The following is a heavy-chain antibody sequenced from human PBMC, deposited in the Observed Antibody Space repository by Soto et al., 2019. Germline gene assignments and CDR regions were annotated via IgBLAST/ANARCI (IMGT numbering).Heavy chain of an antibody. J-gene: IGHJ6*02. V-gene: IGHV4-39*01. CDR2: IYYSGST. CDR3: AAKYNYDFWSGYYYYYGMDV. Sequence: SETMSHTCTVYGGSISSSSYYLGWIRQPPGKGLEWIGSIYYSGSTYYNPSLKSRVTISVDTSKNQFSLKLSSVTAADTAVYYCAAKYNYDFWSGYYYYYGMDVWGQGTTVTVSS. CDR1: GGSISSSSYY. D-gene: IGHD3-3*01.